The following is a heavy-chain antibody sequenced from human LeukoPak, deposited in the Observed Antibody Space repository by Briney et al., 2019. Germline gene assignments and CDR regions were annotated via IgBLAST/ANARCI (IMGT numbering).Heavy chain of an antibody. J-gene: IGHJ4*02. CDR2: ISGSGGSI. CDR3: ARDALRYDSSGYYFDY. V-gene: IGHV3-23*01. CDR1: GLTFSSYG. Sequence: GGTLRLSCAASGLTFSSYGMSWVRQAPGKGLEWVSAISGSGGSIYYADSVKGRFAISRDNSKNTLYLQMNSLRAEDTAVYYCARDALRYDSSGYYFDYWGQGTLVTVSS. D-gene: IGHD3-22*01.